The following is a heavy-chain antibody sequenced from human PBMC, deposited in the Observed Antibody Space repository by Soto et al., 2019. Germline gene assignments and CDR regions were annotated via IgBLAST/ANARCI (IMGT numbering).Heavy chain of an antibody. Sequence: SDTLPLTCTVSGASISGFYWSWILKSAGKGLEWIGRIYATGTTDYNPSLKSRVMMSVDTSKKQFSLKLRSVTAADTAVYYCVRDGTKSFRDRVASCGQG. D-gene: IGHD1-1*01. J-gene: IGHJ5*02. CDR1: GASISGFY. CDR2: IYATGTT. V-gene: IGHV4-4*07. CDR3: VRDGTKSFRDRVAS.